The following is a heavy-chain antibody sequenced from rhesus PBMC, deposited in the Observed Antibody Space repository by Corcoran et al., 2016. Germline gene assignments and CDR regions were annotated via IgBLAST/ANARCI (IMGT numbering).Heavy chain of an antibody. D-gene: IGHD3-3*01. CDR1: GCSISGGYG. CDR3: ARVTIFGLVVNWYFDL. Sequence: QVQLQESGPGLVKPSETLSPTSAVSGCSISGGYGWCWIRQPPGKGLEWIGHNFGSIGSPYDIPSLKSRVTISRDTSKNQFSLKLSSVTAADTAVYYWARVTIFGLVVNWYFDLWGPSTPITISS. V-gene: IGHV4-127*01. J-gene: IGHJ2*01. CDR2: NFGSIGSP.